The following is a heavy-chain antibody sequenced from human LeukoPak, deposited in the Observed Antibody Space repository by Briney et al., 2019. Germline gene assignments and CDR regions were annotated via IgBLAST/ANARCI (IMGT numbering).Heavy chain of an antibody. CDR1: GYTCTSYG. CDR2: ISAYNGNT. Sequence: GASVKVSCTGTGYTCTSYGVIYERKAPGQRLEWMGWISAYNGNTNYAQKLHGRVTMTTVTSTSTDYMELLSLRSDDTAVYYCARVRAGWQTVHPFDYWGQGTLVTVSS. J-gene: IGHJ4*02. D-gene: IGHD2-2*01. V-gene: IGHV1-18*01. CDR3: ARVRAGWQTVHPFDY.